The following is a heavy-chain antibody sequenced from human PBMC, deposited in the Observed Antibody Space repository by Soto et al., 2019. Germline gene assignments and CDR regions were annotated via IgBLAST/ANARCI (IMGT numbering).Heavy chain of an antibody. CDR2: IYKSGDT. J-gene: IGHJ5*02. CDR3: ARGTVGTNPNWLGP. CDR1: GFTVSSSY. Sequence: EVQLVESGGGLVQPGGSLRLSCAASGFTVSSSYLYWVRQAPGKGLEWVSSIYKSGDTYYADSVKGRFTISRDNYKSTLFLQMNSLLAEDTAVYYCARGTVGTNPNWLGPWGQGTLVTVSS. D-gene: IGHD1-26*01. V-gene: IGHV3-66*01.